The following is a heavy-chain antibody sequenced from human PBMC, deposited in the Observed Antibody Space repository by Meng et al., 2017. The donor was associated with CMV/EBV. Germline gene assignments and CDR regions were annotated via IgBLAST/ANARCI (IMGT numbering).Heavy chain of an antibody. J-gene: IGHJ2*01. D-gene: IGHD1-7*01. CDR2: INPNSGGT. CDR3: ATYIGNYINWYFDL. Sequence: QVQSGAEVKKPGASVKVSGKASGYTVTGYYMHWVRRAPGQGLEWMGWINPNSGGTNYAQKFQGRVTMTRDTSVSTAYMELSRLRSDDTAVYYCATYIGNYINWYFDLWGRGTLVTVSS. V-gene: IGHV1-2*02. CDR1: GYTVTGYY.